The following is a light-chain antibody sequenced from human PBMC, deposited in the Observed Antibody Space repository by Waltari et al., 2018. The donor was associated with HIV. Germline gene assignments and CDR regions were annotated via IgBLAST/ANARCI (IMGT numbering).Light chain of an antibody. CDR3: AAWDDSLNGYV. Sequence: QSVLTQPPSASGTPGQRVTISCSGSSSNIGSNTVNWHQQLPGTAPKLLIYSNNQQPSGVPDRFSGSRSGTSSSLAISGLQSEDEADYYCAAWDDSLNGYVFGTGTKVTVL. CDR1: SSNIGSNT. CDR2: SNN. J-gene: IGLJ1*01. V-gene: IGLV1-44*01.